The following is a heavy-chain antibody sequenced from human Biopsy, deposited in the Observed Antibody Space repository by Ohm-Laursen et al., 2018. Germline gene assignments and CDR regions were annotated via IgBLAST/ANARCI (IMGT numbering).Heavy chain of an antibody. CDR1: GYTFTNYN. Sequence: ASVKVSCKASGYTFTNYNVNWVRQATGQGLEWMGWMNPNSGNTGYAQKFQGRVTMTRNASISTAYMELSSLTSVDTAVYYCARDFNYDGGGSFNFDYWGQGTLVTASS. CDR2: MNPNSGNT. CDR3: ARDFNYDGGGSFNFDY. V-gene: IGHV1-8*01. J-gene: IGHJ4*02. D-gene: IGHD3-22*01.